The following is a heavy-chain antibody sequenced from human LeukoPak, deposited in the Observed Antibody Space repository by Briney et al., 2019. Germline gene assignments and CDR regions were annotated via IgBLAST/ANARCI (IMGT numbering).Heavy chain of an antibody. CDR2: INHSGST. D-gene: IGHD4-17*01. V-gene: IGHV4-34*01. CDR3: VYGDYYYYGMNV. Sequence: SETLSPTCAVYGGSFSGYYWSWIRQPPGKGLEWIGEINHSGSTNYNPSLKSRVTISVDTSKNQFSLKLSSVTAADTAVYYCVYGDYYYYGMNVWGQGTTVTVSS. CDR1: GGSFSGYY. J-gene: IGHJ6*02.